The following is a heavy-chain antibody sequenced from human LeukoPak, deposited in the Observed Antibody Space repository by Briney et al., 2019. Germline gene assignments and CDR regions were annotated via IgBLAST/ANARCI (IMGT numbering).Heavy chain of an antibody. J-gene: IGHJ4*02. CDR2: ISISGSKT. V-gene: IGHV3-23*01. Sequence: PGGSLRLSCAASEFDFSSHAMTWVRQAPGKGLEWVSAISISGSKTYYADSVKGRFTISRDNSKNSLYLQMNSLRAEDTAVYYCARDPLELPDYWGQGTLVTVSS. CDR3: ARDPLELPDY. D-gene: IGHD1-7*01. CDR1: EFDFSSHA.